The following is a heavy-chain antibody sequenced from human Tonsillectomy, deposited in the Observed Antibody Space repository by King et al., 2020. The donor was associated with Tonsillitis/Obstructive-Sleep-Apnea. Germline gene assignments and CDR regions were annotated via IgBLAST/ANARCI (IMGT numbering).Heavy chain of an antibody. J-gene: IGHJ4*02. V-gene: IGHV4-61*01. Sequence: QLQESGPGLVKPSETLFLTCTVSGGSVSSVSYFWSWIRQPPGKGLEWCSYIYSTGRTSYNPSPQSRVSISVDTSKNQFSLNLGSVTAADTAVYFFARTRYDSSGYSSFFFDYWGQGTLVTVSS. CDR1: GGSVSSVSYF. CDR3: ARTRYDSSGYSSFFFDY. CDR2: IYSTGRT. D-gene: IGHD3-22*01.